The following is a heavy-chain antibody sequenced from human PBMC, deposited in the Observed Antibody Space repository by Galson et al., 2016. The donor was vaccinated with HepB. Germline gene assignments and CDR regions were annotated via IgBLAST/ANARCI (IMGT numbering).Heavy chain of an antibody. Sequence: SLRLSCAASGFIFSGYWMHWVRQAPGRGPIWVSCITGDGSGTRYADYVKGRFTISRDNAKNTVYLQMNSLRVEDTAVYYCARAPSHDYSTFDYWGQGIKATVSS. J-gene: IGHJ4*02. CDR1: GFIFSGYW. CDR2: ITGDGSGT. V-gene: IGHV3-74*01. D-gene: IGHD4-11*01. CDR3: ARAPSHDYSTFDY.